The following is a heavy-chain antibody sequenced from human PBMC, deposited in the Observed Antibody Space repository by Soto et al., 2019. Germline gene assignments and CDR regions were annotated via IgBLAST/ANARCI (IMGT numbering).Heavy chain of an antibody. V-gene: IGHV1-18*01. Sequence: ASVKVSCKGFGYSFMKYGMNWVRQAPGQGLEWVGWISPYSGYTHSAQKFHGRLTLTTDTAASTAYMELRILRSADTALYYCAREASVLIRAAQPSRFDSWGQGTLVTVSS. J-gene: IGHJ4*02. CDR1: GYSFMKYG. CDR2: ISPYSGYT. D-gene: IGHD2-8*01. CDR3: AREASVLIRAAQPSRFDS.